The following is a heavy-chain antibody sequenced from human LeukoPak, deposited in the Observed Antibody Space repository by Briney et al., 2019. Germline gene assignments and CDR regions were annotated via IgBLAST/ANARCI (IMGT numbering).Heavy chain of an antibody. CDR1: GFTFSSYA. V-gene: IGHV3-74*01. D-gene: IGHD1-14*01. J-gene: IGHJ4*02. CDR3: ARDSETSFDY. CDR2: INNDGSST. Sequence: GGSLRLSCAASGFTFSSYAMSWVRQAPGKGPVWVSRINNDGSSTSYADSVKGRFTISRDNAKNTLYLQMNSLRVEDTAVYYCARDSETSFDYWGQGTLVTVSS.